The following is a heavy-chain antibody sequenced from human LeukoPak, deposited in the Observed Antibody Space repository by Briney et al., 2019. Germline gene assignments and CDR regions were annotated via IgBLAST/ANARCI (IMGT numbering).Heavy chain of an antibody. J-gene: IGHJ2*01. D-gene: IGHD1-1*01. CDR2: IRGRIDGGTA. Sequence: GGSLRLSCVASGLIVGDAWMTWVRQVPGKGLEWVGRIRGRIDGGTADYAAPVKGRFTISRDGAENTLFLHLTGLRIEDAAVYYCTTLGGNNWFDWYFDLWGRGTLVAVSA. CDR3: TTLGGNNWFDWYFDL. V-gene: IGHV3-15*01. CDR1: GLIVGDAW.